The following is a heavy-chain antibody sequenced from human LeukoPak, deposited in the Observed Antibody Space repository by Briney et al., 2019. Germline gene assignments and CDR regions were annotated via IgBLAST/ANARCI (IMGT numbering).Heavy chain of an antibody. D-gene: IGHD1-26*01. CDR1: GFTFSSYE. CDR2: ISSSGSTV. CDR3: ARGDSGSYYFDY. Sequence: GGSLRLSCAASGFTFSSYEMNWVRQAPGKGLEWVSYISSSGSTVYYADSVKGRFTISRDNAKNSLYLQMNSLRAEDTAVYYCARGDSGSYYFDYWGQGTLVTVSS. V-gene: IGHV3-48*03. J-gene: IGHJ4*02.